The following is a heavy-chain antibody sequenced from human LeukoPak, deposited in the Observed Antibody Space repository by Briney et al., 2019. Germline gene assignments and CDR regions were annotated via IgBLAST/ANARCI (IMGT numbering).Heavy chain of an antibody. Sequence: GGSLRLSCAASGFTFSSYGMSWVRQAPGKGLEWVSAISGSGGSTYYADSVKGRFTISRDNSKNTLYLQMNSLRAEDTAVYYCAKDPHYYGSGSYLDYWGQGTLVTVSS. CDR3: AKDPHYYGSGSYLDY. J-gene: IGHJ4*02. CDR1: GFTFSSYG. D-gene: IGHD3-10*01. V-gene: IGHV3-23*01. CDR2: ISGSGGST.